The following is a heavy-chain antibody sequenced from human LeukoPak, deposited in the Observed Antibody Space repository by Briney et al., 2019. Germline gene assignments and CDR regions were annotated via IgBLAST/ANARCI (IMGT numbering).Heavy chain of an antibody. CDR1: GFTFSSFA. D-gene: IGHD6-13*01. CDR2: VGAGGST. V-gene: IGHV3-23*01. Sequence: SGGSLRLSCGASGFTFSSFAVSWVRQAPGKGLEWVSGVGAGGSTYYADSVKGRFTISRDNSKNTLYLQMNSLRAEDTAIYYCAKKYSNTWSSFDYWGQGTLVTVS. CDR3: AKKYSNTWSSFDY. J-gene: IGHJ4*02.